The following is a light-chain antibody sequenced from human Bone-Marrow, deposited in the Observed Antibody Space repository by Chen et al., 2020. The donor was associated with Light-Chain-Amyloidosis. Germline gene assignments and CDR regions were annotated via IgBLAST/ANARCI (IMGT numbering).Light chain of an antibody. CDR1: SGSIATNY. J-gene: IGLJ3*02. CDR3: QSYQGSSQVV. V-gene: IGLV6-57*01. Sequence: NFMLTQPHSVSESSGKTVIISCTRSSGSIATNYVQWYQQRPGSSPTTVIYEDDQIPSGVPDRFSVAIDRSSNSASLTSSGLKTEDEADYYCQSYQGSSQVVFGGGTKLTVL. CDR2: EDD.